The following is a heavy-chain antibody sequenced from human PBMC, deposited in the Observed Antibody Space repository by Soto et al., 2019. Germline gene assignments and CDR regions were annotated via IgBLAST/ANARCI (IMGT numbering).Heavy chain of an antibody. D-gene: IGHD3-10*01. CDR1: GGSISSYY. Sequence: SETLSLTCTVSGGSISSYYWSWIRQPPGKGLEWIGYIYYSGSTNYNPSLKSRVTISVDTSKNQFSLKLSSVTAADTAVYYCAGSYYYGSGPPNGGFDYWGQGTLVTVSS. CDR2: IYYSGST. CDR3: AGSYYYGSGPPNGGFDY. V-gene: IGHV4-59*01. J-gene: IGHJ4*02.